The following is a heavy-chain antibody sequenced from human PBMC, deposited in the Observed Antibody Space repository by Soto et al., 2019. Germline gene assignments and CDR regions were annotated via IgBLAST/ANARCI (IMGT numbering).Heavy chain of an antibody. J-gene: IGHJ5*02. V-gene: IGHV2-5*02. Sequence: QITLKESGPTLVKPTQTLTLTCTFSGFSLSTSGVGVGWIRQPPGKALEWLALIYWDDYKYYSPSLKNRLSITKDTSKNQVVLTLTNRDPVDTATYYCAKGTPHGSRSNYNVCFDPWGQGTLVTVSS. CDR3: AKGTPHGSRSNYNVCFDP. CDR2: IYWDDYK. D-gene: IGHD3-10*01. CDR1: GFSLSTSGVG.